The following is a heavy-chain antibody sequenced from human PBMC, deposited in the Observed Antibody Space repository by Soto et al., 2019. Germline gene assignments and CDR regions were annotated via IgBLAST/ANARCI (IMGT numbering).Heavy chain of an antibody. V-gene: IGHV2-5*02. D-gene: IGHD3-16*01. CDR1: GFSLTTSGVG. CDR2: IYWDDDK. CDR3: AHSLGEDWFDR. J-gene: IGHJ5*02. Sequence: ESGPTLVKSTQTLTLTCTFSGFSLTTSGVGVGWIRQPPGKALEWLALIYWDDDKRYSPSLKSRLTITKDTSKNQVVLMMTNMDPVDTATYYCAHSLGEDWFDRWGQGTLVTVSS.